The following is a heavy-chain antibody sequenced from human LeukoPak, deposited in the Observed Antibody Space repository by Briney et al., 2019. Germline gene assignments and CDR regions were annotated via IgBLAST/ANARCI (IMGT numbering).Heavy chain of an antibody. D-gene: IGHD6-13*01. CDR2: TNAGNGNT. CDR3: ARAGYSRFFDY. V-gene: IGHV1-3*01. CDR1: GYTFTSYA. Sequence: GASVKVSCKASGYTFTSYAMHWVRQAPGQRLEWMGWTNAGNGNTKYSQKFQGRVTITRDTSASTAYMELSSLRSEDTAVYYCARAGYSRFFDYWGQGTLVTVSS. J-gene: IGHJ4*02.